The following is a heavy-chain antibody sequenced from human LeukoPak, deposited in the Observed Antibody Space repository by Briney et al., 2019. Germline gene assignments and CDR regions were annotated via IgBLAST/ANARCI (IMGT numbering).Heavy chain of an antibody. V-gene: IGHV3-15*01. J-gene: IGHJ4*02. CDR1: GFTFGKYW. Sequence: KAGGSLRLSCVASGFTFGKYWMPWVSQAPGKGLEWVGRIKSKTDGGTTDYAAPVKGRFTISRDDSKNTLYLQMNSLKTEDTAVYYCTANRGMGVWGQGTLVTVSS. CDR3: TANRGMGV. D-gene: IGHD1-26*01. CDR2: IKSKTDGGTT.